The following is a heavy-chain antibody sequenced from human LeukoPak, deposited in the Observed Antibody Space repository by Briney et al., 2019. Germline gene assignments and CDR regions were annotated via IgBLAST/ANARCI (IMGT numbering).Heavy chain of an antibody. CDR3: ARLRVFWPAPYYYYYMDV. CDR2: IYTSGTT. CDR1: GGSISSYY. J-gene: IGHJ6*03. D-gene: IGHD3-3*01. V-gene: IGHV4-4*07. Sequence: SETLSLTCTVSGGSISSYYWSLIRQPAGKGLECIGRIYTSGTTSYNPSLKSRVTMSVDTSKNQFSLKLSSVTAADTAVYYCARLRVFWPAPYYYYYMDVWGKGTTVTVSS.